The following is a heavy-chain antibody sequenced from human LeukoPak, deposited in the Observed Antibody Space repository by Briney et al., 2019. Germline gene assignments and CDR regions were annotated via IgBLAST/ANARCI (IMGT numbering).Heavy chain of an antibody. CDR3: AKVGDTAMATNHFDY. CDR1: GFTFSNAW. J-gene: IGHJ4*02. CDR2: LKSKTYSSTP. V-gene: IGHV3-15*01. D-gene: IGHD5-18*01. Sequence: GGALRLSCTASGFTFSNAWMNWVRQAPGKGLEWVGRLKSKTYSSTPDYAAPVKGRFIISRDDSKNTLYLQMNSLRAEDTAVYYCAKVGDTAMATNHFDYWGQGTLVTVSS.